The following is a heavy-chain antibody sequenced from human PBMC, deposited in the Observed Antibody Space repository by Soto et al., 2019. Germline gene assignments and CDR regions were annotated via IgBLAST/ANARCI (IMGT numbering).Heavy chain of an antibody. J-gene: IGHJ4*02. D-gene: IGHD3-22*01. CDR1: GFIFSSYA. CDR2: ISGSDGST. CDR3: AKDGVSHIPLYTSGSSYDH. Sequence: GGSLRLSCAASGFIFSSYAMSWVRQAPGKGLEWVSAISGSDGSTYYADSVKGRFTISRDNSRNTLYLQMNSLRAEDTAVYYCAKDGVSHIPLYTSGSSYDHWGQGTLVTVSS. V-gene: IGHV3-23*01.